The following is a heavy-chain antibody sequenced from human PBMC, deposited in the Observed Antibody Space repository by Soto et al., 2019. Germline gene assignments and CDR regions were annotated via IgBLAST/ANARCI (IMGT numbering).Heavy chain of an antibody. J-gene: IGHJ4*02. CDR3: ARSIGSGGVIGGFDY. Sequence: QVQLVKSGAEVRKPGSAVRVSCKASGGTFKMYAMNWVRQAPGQGLEWMAGIIPIFDTPRYSQQFQGRVTITVDESTSTAYMELSSLRSEDTAIYYCARSIGSGGVIGGFDYWGQGTLVTVAS. CDR1: GGTFKMYA. V-gene: IGHV1-69*01. CDR2: IIPIFDTP. D-gene: IGHD3-16*02.